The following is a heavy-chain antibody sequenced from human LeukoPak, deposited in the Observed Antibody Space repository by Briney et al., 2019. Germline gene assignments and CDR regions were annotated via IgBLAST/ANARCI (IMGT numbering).Heavy chain of an antibody. V-gene: IGHV4-59*01. D-gene: IGHD6-13*01. CDR1: GGSISSYY. CDR2: IYYSGST. CDR3: ARDVAAALDY. J-gene: IGHJ4*02. Sequence: PSETLSLTCIVSGGSISSYYWSWIRQPPGKGLEWIGYIYYSGSTNYNPSLKSRVTISVDTSKNQFSLKLSSVTAADTAVYYCARDVAAALDYWGQGTLVTVSS.